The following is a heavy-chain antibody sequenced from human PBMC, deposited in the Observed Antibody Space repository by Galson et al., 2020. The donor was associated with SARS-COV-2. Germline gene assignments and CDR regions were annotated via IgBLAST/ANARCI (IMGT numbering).Heavy chain of an antibody. CDR3: ARMVVLMVYDSGGYINWCDL. CDR1: GGSISSSSYY. J-gene: IGHJ5*02. V-gene: IGHV4-39*01. Sequence: SETLSLTCTVSGGSISSSSYYWGWIRQPPGKGLEWIGSIYYSGSTYYNPSLKSRVTISVDTSKNQFSLRLSAVTAADTAVYYCARMVVLMVYDSGGYINWCDLCGQGTLVTVSS. CDR2: IYYSGST. D-gene: IGHD2-8*01.